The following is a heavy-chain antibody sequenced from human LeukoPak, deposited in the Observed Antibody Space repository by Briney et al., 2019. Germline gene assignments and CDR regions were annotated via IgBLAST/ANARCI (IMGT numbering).Heavy chain of an antibody. CDR1: GFSFSGYS. J-gene: IGHJ4*02. Sequence: GGSLRLSCATSGFSFSGYSLNWVRQAPGKGLEWVSYISSSSGSIYYADSVNGRFTISRDNAKNSLYLQMNSLRAEDTAVYYCARDIWDDYYGSGSYYSFDYWGQGTLVTVSS. CDR3: ARDIWDDYYGSGSYYSFDY. D-gene: IGHD3-10*01. CDR2: ISSSSGSI. V-gene: IGHV3-48*01.